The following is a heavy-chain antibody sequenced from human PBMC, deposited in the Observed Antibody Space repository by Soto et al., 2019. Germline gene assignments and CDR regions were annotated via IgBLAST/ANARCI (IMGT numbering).Heavy chain of an antibody. CDR3: ARDLFMAYTLGYYYYGMDV. D-gene: IGHD3-16*01. J-gene: IGHJ6*02. V-gene: IGHV1-46*01. Sequence: QVQLVQSGAEVKKPGASVKVSCKASGYTFTSYYMHWVRQAPGQGLEWMGIINPSGGSTSYAQKFQGRVTMTRDTSTSTVYMELSSLRSEDTAVYYCARDLFMAYTLGYYYYGMDVWGQGTTVTVSS. CDR1: GYTFTSYY. CDR2: INPSGGST.